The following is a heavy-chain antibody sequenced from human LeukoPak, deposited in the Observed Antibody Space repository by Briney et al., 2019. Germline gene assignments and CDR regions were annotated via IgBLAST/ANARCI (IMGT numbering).Heavy chain of an antibody. D-gene: IGHD1-7*01. J-gene: IGHJ4*02. CDR1: GLTFSRHN. V-gene: IGHV3-21*01. Sequence: PGGPLRLSCAAAGLTFSRHNMNWVRQAPGKGLEWVSSIGTSSNNIYYTDSVKGRFTISRDNAKNSLYLQVDSLRVEDTAVYFCASGTVGNYALDYWGQGTLVTDSS. CDR3: ASGTVGNYALDY. CDR2: IGTSSNNI.